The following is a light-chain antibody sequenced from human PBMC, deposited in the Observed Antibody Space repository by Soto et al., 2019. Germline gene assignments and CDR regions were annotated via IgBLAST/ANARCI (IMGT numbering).Light chain of an antibody. CDR1: QSVYSTY. CDR2: GAS. CDR3: QQYGSSPAT. Sequence: EIVLTQSPGTLSLTPGERATLSCRASQSVYSTYLAWYPQKPGQAPRLLIYGASSRTTGIPDRFSGGGSGTDFTLTISRLEPEACAVFSCQQYGSSPATFGQGTKLEIK. J-gene: IGKJ2*01. V-gene: IGKV3-20*01.